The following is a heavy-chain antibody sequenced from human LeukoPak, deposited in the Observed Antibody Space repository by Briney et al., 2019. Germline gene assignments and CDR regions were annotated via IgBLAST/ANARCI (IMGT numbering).Heavy chain of an antibody. D-gene: IGHD4-17*01. V-gene: IGHV1-24*01. Sequence: ASVKVSCKVPGYTLTELSMHWVRQAPGKGLEWMGGFDPEDGETIYAQKFQGRVTMTEDTSTDTAYMELSSLRSEDTAVYYCATGVGRDDYGENWGQGTLVTVSS. CDR1: GYTLTELS. CDR3: ATGVGRDDYGEN. CDR2: FDPEDGET. J-gene: IGHJ4*02.